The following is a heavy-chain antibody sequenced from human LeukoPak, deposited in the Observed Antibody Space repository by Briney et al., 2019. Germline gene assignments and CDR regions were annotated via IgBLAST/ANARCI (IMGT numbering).Heavy chain of an antibody. V-gene: IGHV3-15*01. CDR1: GFTFSNAW. J-gene: IGHJ6*03. CDR3: SGCSSTSCSSLYMDV. Sequence: PGGSLRLSCGASGFTFSNAWMSWVRQAPGKGLEWVGRIKSETDGGTKDYAAPVKGRFTISRDDSKSTLYLQMNSLKTEDTAVYYCSGCSSTSCSSLYMDVWGKGTTVTVSS. D-gene: IGHD2-2*01. CDR2: IKSETDGGTK.